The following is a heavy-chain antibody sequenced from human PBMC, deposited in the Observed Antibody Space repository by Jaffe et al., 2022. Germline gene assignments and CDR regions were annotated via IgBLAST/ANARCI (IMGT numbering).Heavy chain of an antibody. CDR2: IKSKTDGGTT. D-gene: IGHD3-3*01. Sequence: EVQLVESGGGLVKPGGSLRLSCAASGFTFSNAWMSWVRQAPGKGLEWVGRIKSKTDGGTTDYAAPVKGRFTISRDDSKNTLYLQMNSLKTEDTAVYYCTTESEYDFWSGYRYYYYMDVWGKGTTVTVSS. V-gene: IGHV3-15*01. J-gene: IGHJ6*03. CDR1: GFTFSNAW. CDR3: TTESEYDFWSGYRYYYYMDV.